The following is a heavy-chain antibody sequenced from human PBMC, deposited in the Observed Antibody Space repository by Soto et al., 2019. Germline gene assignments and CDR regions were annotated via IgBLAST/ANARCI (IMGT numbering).Heavy chain of an antibody. J-gene: IGHJ6*03. Sequence: SETLSLTCAVYGGSFSGYYWSWIRQPPGKGLEWIGEINHSGSTNYNPSLKSRVTISVDTSKNQFSLKLSSVTAADTAVYYCARGLLGTMVRRVYYYYYYMDVWGKGTTVTVSS. CDR1: GGSFSGYY. V-gene: IGHV4-34*01. CDR3: ARGLLGTMVRRVYYYYYYMDV. D-gene: IGHD3-10*01. CDR2: INHSGST.